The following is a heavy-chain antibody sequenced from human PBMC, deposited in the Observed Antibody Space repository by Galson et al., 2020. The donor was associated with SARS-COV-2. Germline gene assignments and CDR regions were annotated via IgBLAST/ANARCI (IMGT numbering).Heavy chain of an antibody. CDR3: ARDFDWLLYLDY. J-gene: IGHJ4*02. CDR1: GFTFSSYS. V-gene: IGHV3-21*01. D-gene: IGHD3-9*01. Sequence: GGSLRLSCAASGFTFSSYSMNWVCQAPGKGLEWVSSISSSSSYIYYADSVQGRLTTSRDNAKNSLYLQMNSLRAEDTAVYYCARDFDWLLYLDYWGQGTLVTVSS. CDR2: ISSSSSYI.